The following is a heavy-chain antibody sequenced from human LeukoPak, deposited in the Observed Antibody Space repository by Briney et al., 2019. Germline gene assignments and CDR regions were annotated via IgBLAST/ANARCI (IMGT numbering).Heavy chain of an antibody. CDR3: ARDFGARGWFDY. Sequence: GGSLRLSCAASGFTFSSYSMNWVRQAPGKGLEWVSYINSVSSTIYYADSVKGRFTISRDNAKNSQYLQMNSLRAEDTAVYYCARDFGARGWFDYWGQGTLVTVSS. D-gene: IGHD6-19*01. CDR1: GFTFSSYS. V-gene: IGHV3-48*01. J-gene: IGHJ4*02. CDR2: INSVSSTI.